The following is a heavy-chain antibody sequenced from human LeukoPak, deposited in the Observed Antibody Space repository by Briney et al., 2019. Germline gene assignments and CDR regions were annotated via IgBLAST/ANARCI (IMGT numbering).Heavy chain of an antibody. Sequence: GGSLRLSCAASGFAFSSYWMHWVRQAPGKGPVWISRVNNDGSSTVYADSVKGRFTISRDNAKNTLYLQMNSLRAEDTAVYYCARNPHGKIDIWGHGTMVTVSS. D-gene: IGHD5-24*01. J-gene: IGHJ3*02. CDR3: ARNPHGKIDI. CDR1: GFAFSSYW. V-gene: IGHV3-74*01. CDR2: VNNDGSST.